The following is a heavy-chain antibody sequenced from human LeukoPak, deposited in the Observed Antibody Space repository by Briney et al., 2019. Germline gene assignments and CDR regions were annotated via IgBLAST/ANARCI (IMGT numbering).Heavy chain of an antibody. V-gene: IGHV3-23*01. J-gene: IGHJ4*02. CDR3: VRHRSASDH. Sequence: GGSLRLSCAASGFTFSNHAMSWARQAPGKGLEWVSAMIGSGSSTSYAGSVKGRFTISRDNAKNSLYLQMNSLRAEDTAVYYCVRHRSASDHWGQGALVTVSS. CDR2: MIGSGSST. CDR1: GFTFSNHA. D-gene: IGHD3-10*01.